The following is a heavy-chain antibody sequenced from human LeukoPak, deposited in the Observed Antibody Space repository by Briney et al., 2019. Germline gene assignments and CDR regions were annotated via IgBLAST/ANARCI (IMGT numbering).Heavy chain of an antibody. V-gene: IGHV3-21*01. CDR1: GFTFSSYE. Sequence: GGSLRLSCAASGFTFSSYEMNWVRQAPGKGLEWVSSISFSSTYIYYADSVKGRFTISRDNAKNSLYLQMNSLRAEDTAVYYCARVRLGELSFYFDYWGQGTLVTVSS. D-gene: IGHD3-16*02. J-gene: IGHJ4*02. CDR2: ISFSSTYI. CDR3: ARVRLGELSFYFDY.